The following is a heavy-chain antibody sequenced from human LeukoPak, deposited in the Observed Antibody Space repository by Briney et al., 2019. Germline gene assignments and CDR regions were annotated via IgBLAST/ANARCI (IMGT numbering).Heavy chain of an antibody. Sequence: GRSLRLSCAASGFTFSSYAMHWVRQAPGKGLEWVAVISYDGSNKFYTDSVKGRFTISRDNSKNTLYLQMNSLRAEDTAVYNCAKAGGGSGSYYQYYFDYWGQGTLVTVSS. D-gene: IGHD3-10*01. CDR3: AKAGGGSGSYYQYYFDY. J-gene: IGHJ4*02. CDR1: GFTFSSYA. V-gene: IGHV3-30*18. CDR2: ISYDGSNK.